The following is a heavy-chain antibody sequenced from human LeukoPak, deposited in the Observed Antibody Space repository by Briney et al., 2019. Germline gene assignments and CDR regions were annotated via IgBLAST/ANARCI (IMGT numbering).Heavy chain of an antibody. CDR1: GDSISSSNCY. V-gene: IGHV4-39*07. CDR3: ASTDYYDFYFDY. J-gene: IGHJ4*02. D-gene: IGHD3-22*01. Sequence: SETLSLTCTVSGDSISSSNCYWGWIRQPPGKGLEWIGSIYFSGGTYYNASLKSRVTISVDTSKNQFSLKLSSVTAADTAVYSCASTDYYDFYFDYWGQGTLVTVSS. CDR2: IYFSGGT.